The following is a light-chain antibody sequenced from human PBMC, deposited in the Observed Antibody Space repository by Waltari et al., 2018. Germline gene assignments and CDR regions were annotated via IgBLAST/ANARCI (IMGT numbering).Light chain of an antibody. CDR2: EGS. CDR3: SSYTSSSAPYV. Sequence: QSALTQPASVSGSPGQSITISCTGTYSDIGANAYFSWDQQHPDKPPQLIIFEGSNRPSGVSNRFSGFKAGNTASLTISGLQADDEADYYCSSYTSSSAPYVFGSGTKVTVL. J-gene: IGLJ1*01. CDR1: YSDIGANAY. V-gene: IGLV2-14*01.